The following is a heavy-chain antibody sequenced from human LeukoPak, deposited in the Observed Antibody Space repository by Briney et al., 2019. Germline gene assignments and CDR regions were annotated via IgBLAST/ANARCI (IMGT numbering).Heavy chain of an antibody. J-gene: IGHJ4*01. D-gene: IGHD4-17*01. CDR3: VKGSRLRRLDY. CDR1: GFTFNDYT. Sequence: GGSLRLSCAASGFTFNDYTMHWVRQARGKGLEWVSLISWDGDNTYYADSVRGRLTISRDNSKNSLYLQMKSLTTDDTAFYYCVKGSRLRRLDYWGQGTLVTVSS. CDR2: ISWDGDNT. V-gene: IGHV3-43*01.